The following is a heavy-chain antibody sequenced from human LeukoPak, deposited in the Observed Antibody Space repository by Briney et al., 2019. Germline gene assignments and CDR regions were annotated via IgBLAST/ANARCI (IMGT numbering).Heavy chain of an antibody. D-gene: IGHD6-19*01. CDR2: MYYSGST. CDR1: GGSISSYY. J-gene: IGHJ4*02. V-gene: IGHV4-59*01. Sequence: SETRSLTCTVSGGSISSYYWSWIRQPPGKGLERIGYMYYSGSTNYNPSLKSRLTISVDTSKNQFSLKLSSVTAADTAVYYCARGSGWYYYWGQGTLVTVSS. CDR3: ARGSGWYYY.